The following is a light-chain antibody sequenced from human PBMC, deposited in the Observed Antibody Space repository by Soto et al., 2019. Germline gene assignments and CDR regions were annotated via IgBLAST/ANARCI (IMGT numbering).Light chain of an antibody. V-gene: IGKV3-15*01. CDR2: GAS. CDR1: QSVSSF. CDR3: QQHNNWPLT. J-gene: IGKJ5*01. Sequence: EIVLTQSPATLSLSPGERVTLSCRASQSVSSFLAWYQQKPGQAPRLLVYGASTRATGIPARFSGSGSGTQFTLTISSLQSEDFAVYYCQQHNNWPLTFGGGTRLEIK.